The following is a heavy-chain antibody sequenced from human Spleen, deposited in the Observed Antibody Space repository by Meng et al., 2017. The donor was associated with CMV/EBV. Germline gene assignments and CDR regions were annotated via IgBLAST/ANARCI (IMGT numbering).Heavy chain of an antibody. J-gene: IGHJ4*02. V-gene: IGHV3-21*01. D-gene: IGHD3-10*01. CDR3: AREDYYGSGTQDY. CDR2: ISSSSSYI. Sequence: GESLKISCAASGFTFSSYSMNWLRQAPGKGLEWVSSISSSSSYIYYADSVKGRFTISRDNAKNSLYLQMNSLRAEDTAVYYCAREDYYGSGTQDYWGQGTLVTVSS. CDR1: GFTFSSYS.